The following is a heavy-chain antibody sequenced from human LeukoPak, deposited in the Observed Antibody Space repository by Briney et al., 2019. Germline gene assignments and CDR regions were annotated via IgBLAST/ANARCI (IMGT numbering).Heavy chain of an antibody. J-gene: IGHJ4*02. CDR3: ARARYYVAVAGDFDY. Sequence: GASVKVSCKASGYTFTGYYMHWVRQAPGQGLEWMGIINPSGGSTSYAQKFQGRVTMTRDTSTSTVYMELSSLRSEDTAVYYCARARYYVAVAGDFDYWGQGTLVTVSS. CDR2: INPSGGST. CDR1: GYTFTGYY. D-gene: IGHD6-19*01. V-gene: IGHV1-46*01.